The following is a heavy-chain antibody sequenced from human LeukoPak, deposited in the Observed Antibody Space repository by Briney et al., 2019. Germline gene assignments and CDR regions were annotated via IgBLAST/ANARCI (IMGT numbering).Heavy chain of an antibody. V-gene: IGHV1-18*01. CDR3: ARVVAWVTGGDY. D-gene: IGHD2-21*02. CDR2: ISAYNGNT. J-gene: IGHJ4*02. CDR1: GYTFTSYG. Sequence: ASVKVSCKASGYTFTSYGISWVPQAPGQGLEWMGWISAYNGNTNYAQKPQDRVTMTTDTSTSTAYMELRSLRSDDTAVYYCARVVAWVTGGDYWGQGTLVTVSS.